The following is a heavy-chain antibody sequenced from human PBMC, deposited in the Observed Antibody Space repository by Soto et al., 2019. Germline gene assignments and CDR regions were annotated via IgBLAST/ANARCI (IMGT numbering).Heavy chain of an antibody. Sequence: GGILRLSCAASDFTFSTYSMNWVRQAPEKGLEWVSSISSSSGRIYYADSVKGRFTISRDNANNSLFLQMNSRRAEDTAVYYCAGRYCSNGVCPFDSWGQGTLVTVSS. D-gene: IGHD2-8*01. V-gene: IGHV3-21*01. CDR1: DFTFSTYS. J-gene: IGHJ4*02. CDR2: ISSSSGRI. CDR3: AGRYCSNGVCPFDS.